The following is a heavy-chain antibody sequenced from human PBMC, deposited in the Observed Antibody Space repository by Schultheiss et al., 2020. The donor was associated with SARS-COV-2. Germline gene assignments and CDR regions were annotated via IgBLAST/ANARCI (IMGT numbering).Heavy chain of an antibody. CDR2: IYSAGST. Sequence: GGSLRLSCAASGFTVNNRYMSWVRQAPGKGLEWISLIYSAGSTYYADSVEGRFTISRDNSKNTLYLQMNSLRADDTAVYYCSAYYNSGTSNVWGKGTSVTVSS. J-gene: IGHJ6*04. CDR1: GFTVNNRY. D-gene: IGHD3-10*01. V-gene: IGHV3-53*01. CDR3: SAYYNSGTSNV.